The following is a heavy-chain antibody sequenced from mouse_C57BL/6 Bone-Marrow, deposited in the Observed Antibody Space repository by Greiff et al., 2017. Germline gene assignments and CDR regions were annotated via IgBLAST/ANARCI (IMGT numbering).Heavy chain of an antibody. Sequence: EVKLMESGGDLVKPGGSLKLSCAASGFTFSSYGMSWVRQTPDKRLEWVATISSGGSYTYYPDSVKGRFTISRDNANNTQYLQMSSLESEDTAMYYCARHRGSSLDYWVQGTTLTVSS. CDR2: ISSGGSYT. CDR1: GFTFSSYG. D-gene: IGHD1-1*01. CDR3: ARHRGSSLDY. V-gene: IGHV5-6*01. J-gene: IGHJ2*01.